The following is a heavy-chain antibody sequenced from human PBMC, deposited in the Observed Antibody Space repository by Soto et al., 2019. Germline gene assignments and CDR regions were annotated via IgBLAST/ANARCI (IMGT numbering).Heavy chain of an antibody. V-gene: IGHV4-39*01. CDR1: GGSISSSSYY. D-gene: IGHD3-10*01. Sequence: QLQLQESGPGLVKPSETLSLTCTVSGGSISSSSYYWGWIRQPPGKGLEWIGSIYYSGSTYYNPSPQSRVTISLDTSKNQFSLKLSSVTAADTAVYYCARQITMVRGVTYYYYGMDVWGQGTTVTVSS. J-gene: IGHJ6*01. CDR2: IYYSGST. CDR3: ARQITMVRGVTYYYYGMDV.